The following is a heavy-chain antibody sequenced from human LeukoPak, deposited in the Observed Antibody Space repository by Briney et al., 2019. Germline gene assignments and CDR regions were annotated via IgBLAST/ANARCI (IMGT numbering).Heavy chain of an antibody. Sequence: SETLSLTCTVSGGSISSSSYYWGWIRQPPGKGLEWIGSIYYSGSTYYNPSLKSRVTISVDTSKNQFSLKLSSVTAADTAVYYCARRAGYSGYDYYMDVWGKGATVTISS. V-gene: IGHV4-39*07. CDR3: ARRAGYSGYDYYMDV. D-gene: IGHD5-12*01. CDR1: GGSISSSSYY. CDR2: IYYSGST. J-gene: IGHJ6*03.